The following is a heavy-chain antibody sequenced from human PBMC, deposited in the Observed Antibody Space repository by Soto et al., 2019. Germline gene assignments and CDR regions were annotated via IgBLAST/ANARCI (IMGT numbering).Heavy chain of an antibody. CDR1: GFTFSAFG. Sequence: HLVESGGGVVQPGASVRLSCEASGFTFSAFGMHWVRQAPGKGLEWVAGIRHDGSNDYYSDFAKGRLTISRDNSRETLYLQINSLRADDSAVYYCASVNTVRSWDYDGMDIWGQGTTVTVSS. CDR3: ASVNTVRSWDYDGMDI. CDR2: IRHDGSND. V-gene: IGHV3-33*03. D-gene: IGHD3-10*01. J-gene: IGHJ6*02.